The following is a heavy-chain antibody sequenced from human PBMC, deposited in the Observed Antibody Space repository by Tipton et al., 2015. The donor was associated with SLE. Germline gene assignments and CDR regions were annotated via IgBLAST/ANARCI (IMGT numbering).Heavy chain of an antibody. Sequence: TLSLTCTVSGGSISSHYWSWIRQPPGKGLEWIGYIYYSGSTNYNPSLKSRVTIPVDTSKNQFSLKLSSVTAADTAVYYCARGMTSYDAFDIWGQGTMVTVSS. CDR1: GGSISSHY. V-gene: IGHV4-59*11. J-gene: IGHJ3*02. CDR2: IYYSGST. D-gene: IGHD6-6*01. CDR3: ARGMTSYDAFDI.